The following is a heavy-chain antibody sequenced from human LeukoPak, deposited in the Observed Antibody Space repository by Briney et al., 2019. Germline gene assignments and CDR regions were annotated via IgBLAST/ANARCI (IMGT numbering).Heavy chain of an antibody. Sequence: ASVKVSCKASGYTFTSYAMHWVRQAPGQRLEWMGWINAGNGNTKYSQKFQGRVTITRDTSASTAYMELSSLRSEDTAVYYCARAQIDFWSGYYKIWNYYYGMDVWGQGTTVTVSS. CDR1: GYTFTSYA. CDR3: ARAQIDFWSGYYKIWNYYYGMDV. D-gene: IGHD3-3*01. CDR2: INAGNGNT. V-gene: IGHV1-3*01. J-gene: IGHJ6*02.